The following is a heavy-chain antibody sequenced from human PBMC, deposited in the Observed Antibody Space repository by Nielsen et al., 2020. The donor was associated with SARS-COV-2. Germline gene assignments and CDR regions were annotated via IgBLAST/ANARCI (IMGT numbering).Heavy chain of an antibody. J-gene: IGHJ4*02. Sequence: GESLKISCAPSGFPFRTYGMIWVRQAPGKGLEWVSAISGSGGSTYYADSVKGRFTISRDNSKNTLYLQMNSLRAEDTAVYYCAKDQSPYYYDSSGYYSGFDYWGQGTLVTVSS. D-gene: IGHD3-22*01. CDR2: ISGSGGST. V-gene: IGHV3-23*01. CDR1: GFPFRTYG. CDR3: AKDQSPYYYDSSGYYSGFDY.